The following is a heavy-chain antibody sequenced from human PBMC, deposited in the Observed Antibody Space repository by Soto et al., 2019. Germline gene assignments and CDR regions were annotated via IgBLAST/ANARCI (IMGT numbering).Heavy chain of an antibody. CDR2: IIPIFGTA. J-gene: IGHJ5*02. CDR3: ARGAGIVGRFDP. Sequence: QVQLVQSGAEVKKPGSSVKVSCKASGGTFSSYAISWVRQAPGQGLEWMGGIIPIFGTANYAQKFQGRVXIXAXXSTSTASMELSSLRSEDTAVYYCARGAGIVGRFDPWGQGTLVTVSS. V-gene: IGHV1-69*12. D-gene: IGHD2-15*01. CDR1: GGTFSSYA.